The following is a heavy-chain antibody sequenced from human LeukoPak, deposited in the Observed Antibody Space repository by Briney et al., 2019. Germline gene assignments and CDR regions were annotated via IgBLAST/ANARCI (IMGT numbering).Heavy chain of an antibody. CDR3: ARDVDTATDLDY. V-gene: IGHV3-74*01. CDR1: GFTFSSYW. D-gene: IGHD5-18*01. Sequence: PGGSLRLSCAASGFTFSSYWMHWVRQAPGKGLVWVSRINSDGSSTSYADSVKGRFTIARDNARNTLYLQMNSLRAEDTAVYYCARDVDTATDLDYWGQGTLVTVSS. J-gene: IGHJ4*02. CDR2: INSDGSST.